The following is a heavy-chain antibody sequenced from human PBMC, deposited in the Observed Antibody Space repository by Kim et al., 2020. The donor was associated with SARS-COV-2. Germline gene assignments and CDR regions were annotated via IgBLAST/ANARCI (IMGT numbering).Heavy chain of an antibody. CDR2: ISGSGGST. CDR1: GFTFSSYA. CDR3: AKFDILTGYGRSSTIIRSRAFDY. D-gene: IGHD3-9*01. Sequence: GGSLRLSWAASGFTFSSYAMSWVRQAPGKGLEWVSAISGSGGSTYYADSVKGRFTISRDNSKSTLYLQMNSLRAEDTAVYYCAKFDILTGYGRSSTIIRSRAFDYWGQGTLVTVSS. J-gene: IGHJ4*02. V-gene: IGHV3-23*01.